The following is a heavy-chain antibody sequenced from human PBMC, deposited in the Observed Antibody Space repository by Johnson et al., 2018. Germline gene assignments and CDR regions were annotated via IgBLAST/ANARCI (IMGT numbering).Heavy chain of an antibody. V-gene: IGHV3-21*01. Sequence: VQLVESGGGLVKPGGSLRLSCAASGFTFSRYSMNWVRQAPGKGLEWVSSISSGRSHIYYADSVKGRFTISKDNANNSLYLQMNSLSAEDTAVYSGARGSGDPESYYYDGMDVWGQGTTVTVSS. CDR2: ISSGRSHI. CDR3: ARGSGDPESYYYDGMDV. J-gene: IGHJ6*02. CDR1: GFTFSRYS. D-gene: IGHD4-17*01.